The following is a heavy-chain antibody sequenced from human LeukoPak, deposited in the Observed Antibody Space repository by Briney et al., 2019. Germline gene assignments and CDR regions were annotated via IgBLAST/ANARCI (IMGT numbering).Heavy chain of an antibody. CDR1: GFTFSSYA. V-gene: IGHV3-30-3*01. J-gene: IGHJ6*02. Sequence: PGGSLRLSCAASGFTFSSYAMHWVRQAPGKGLEWVAVISYDGSNKYYADSVKGRFTISRDNSKNTLYLQMNSLGAEDTAVYYCARSSVVPAAYYYYYYGMDVWGQGTTVTVSS. D-gene: IGHD2-2*01. CDR2: ISYDGSNK. CDR3: ARSSVVPAAYYYYYYGMDV.